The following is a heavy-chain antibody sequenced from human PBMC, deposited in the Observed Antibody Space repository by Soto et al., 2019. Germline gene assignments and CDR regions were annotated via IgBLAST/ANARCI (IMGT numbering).Heavy chain of an antibody. D-gene: IGHD2-2*01. CDR1: GFTFSSYG. J-gene: IGHJ6*02. CDR3: ARDGRYCSSTSCYYYYYYGMDV. V-gene: IGHV3-33*01. CDR2: IWYDGSNK. Sequence: GGSLRLSCAASGFTFSSYGMHWVRQAPDKGLEWVAVIWYDGSNKYYADSVKGRFTISRDNSKNTLYLQMNSLRAEDTAVYYCARDGRYCSSTSCYYYYYYGMDVWGQGTTVTVSS.